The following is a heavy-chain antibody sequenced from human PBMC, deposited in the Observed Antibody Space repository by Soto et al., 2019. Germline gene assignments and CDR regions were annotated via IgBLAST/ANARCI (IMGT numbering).Heavy chain of an antibody. CDR2: IHKAENT. J-gene: IGHJ3*01. V-gene: IGHV4-59*01. CDR1: GGSISTYY. Sequence: QVQLQESGPGLVKPSETLSLICTVSGGSISTYYWSWIRQPPGRGLEWIGYIHKAENTNYNPSLKSRVTISVDTSKNRFSLKLTSVTAADTAIYYCARDSGFLTSDAFDLWGQGTVVTVSS. D-gene: IGHD5-12*01. CDR3: ARDSGFLTSDAFDL.